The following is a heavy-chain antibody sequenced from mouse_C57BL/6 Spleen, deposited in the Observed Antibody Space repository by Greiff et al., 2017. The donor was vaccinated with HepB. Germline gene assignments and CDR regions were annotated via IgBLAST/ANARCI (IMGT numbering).Heavy chain of an antibody. CDR2: ILPGSGST. D-gene: IGHD3-2*02. V-gene: IGHV1-9*01. CDR1: GYTFTGYW. J-gene: IGHJ4*01. CDR3: ARYPTAQATLIYYAMDY. Sequence: QVQLQQSGAELMKPGASVKLSCKATGYTFTGYWIEWVKQRPGHGLEWIGEILPGSGSTNYNQKFKGKATLTVDTSSSTAYMQLSSLTSEDSAVYYCARYPTAQATLIYYAMDYWGQGTSVTVSS.